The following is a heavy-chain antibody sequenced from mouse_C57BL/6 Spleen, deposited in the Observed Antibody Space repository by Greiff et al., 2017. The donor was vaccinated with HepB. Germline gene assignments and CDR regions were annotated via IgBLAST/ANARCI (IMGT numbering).Heavy chain of an antibody. Sequence: QVQLQQPGAELVMPGASVKLSCKASGYTFTSYWMHWVKQRPGQGLEWIGELDPSDSYTNYNQKFKGKSTLTVDKSSSTAYMQLSSLTSEDSAVYYCARYPTVVARGYFDVWGTGTTVTVSS. CDR2: LDPSDSYT. V-gene: IGHV1-69*01. CDR3: ARYPTVVARGYFDV. D-gene: IGHD1-1*01. J-gene: IGHJ1*03. CDR1: GYTFTSYW.